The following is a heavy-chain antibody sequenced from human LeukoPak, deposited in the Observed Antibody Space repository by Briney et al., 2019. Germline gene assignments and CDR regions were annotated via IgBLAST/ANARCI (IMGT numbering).Heavy chain of an antibody. CDR1: GGSISSGSYY. CDR2: IYTSGST. D-gene: IGHD3-9*01. V-gene: IGHV4-61*02. J-gene: IGHJ5*02. CDR3: ARGILTGYYRGVDWFDP. Sequence: SETLSLTCTVSGGSISSGSYYWSWIRQPAGKGLEWIGRIYTSGSTNYNPSLKSRVTISVDKSKNQFSLKLSSVTAADTAVYYCARGILTGYYRGVDWFDPWGQGTLVTVSS.